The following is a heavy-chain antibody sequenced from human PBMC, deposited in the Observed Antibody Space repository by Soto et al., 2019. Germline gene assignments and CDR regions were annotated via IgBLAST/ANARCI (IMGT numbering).Heavy chain of an antibody. D-gene: IGHD6-6*01. Sequence: EVQLVESGGGLVKPGGSLRLSCAASGFTFSSYSMNWVRQAPGKGLEWVSSISSSSSYIYYADSVKGRFTISRDNAKNSLYLQMNSLRAEDTAVYYCAGYSSSGYYYYGMDVWGQGTTVTVSS. J-gene: IGHJ6*02. CDR3: AGYSSSGYYYYGMDV. CDR1: GFTFSSYS. CDR2: ISSSSSYI. V-gene: IGHV3-21*01.